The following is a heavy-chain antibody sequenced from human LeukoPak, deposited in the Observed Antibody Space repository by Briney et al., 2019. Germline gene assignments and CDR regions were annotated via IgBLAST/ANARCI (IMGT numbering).Heavy chain of an antibody. D-gene: IGHD1-14*01. CDR3: ARNATTGWFDP. Sequence: SETLSLTCAVSGYSISSKYYWGWIRQPPGKKLEWIGSICNSGSTYYNPSLKSRITISVDTSKNHFSPKLSSVTAADTAVYYCARNATTGWFDPWGQGTLVTVSS. CDR1: GYSISSKYY. CDR2: ICNSGST. V-gene: IGHV4-38-2*01. J-gene: IGHJ5*02.